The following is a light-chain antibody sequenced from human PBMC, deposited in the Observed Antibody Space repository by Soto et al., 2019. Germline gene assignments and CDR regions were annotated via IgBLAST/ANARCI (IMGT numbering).Light chain of an antibody. J-gene: IGKJ2*01. CDR2: GAS. V-gene: IGKV3-20*01. CDR3: QQSGSSPPYT. CDR1: QSVSSIY. Sequence: EIVLTQSPGTLSLSPGERATLSCRASQSVSSIYLAWYQQKPGQAPRLLIYGASSRATGIPDRFSGSGSGTDFTLPISRLEPEAFAVYYCQQSGSSPPYTFGQGTKLEIK.